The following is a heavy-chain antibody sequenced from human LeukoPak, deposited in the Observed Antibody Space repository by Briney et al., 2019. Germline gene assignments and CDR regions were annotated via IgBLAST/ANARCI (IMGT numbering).Heavy chain of an antibody. V-gene: IGHV1-2*02. CDR1: GYTFTGYY. Sequence: GASVKVSCKASGYTFTGYYMHWERQAPGQGLEWMGWINPNSGGTNYAQKFQGRVTMTRDTSISTAYMELSRLRSDDTAVYYCARDAIYGSARDNWFDPWGQGTLVTVSS. CDR3: ARDAIYGSARDNWFDP. D-gene: IGHD3-10*01. J-gene: IGHJ5*02. CDR2: INPNSGGT.